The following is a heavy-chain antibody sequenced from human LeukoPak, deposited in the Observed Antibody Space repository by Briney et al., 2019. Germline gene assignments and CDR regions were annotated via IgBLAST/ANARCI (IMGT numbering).Heavy chain of an antibody. CDR3: ARLGSYYYDSSGYGY. J-gene: IGHJ4*02. V-gene: IGHV4-34*01. CDR2: INHSGST. Sequence: SETLSLTCAVYGGSFSGYYWSWIRQPPGKGLEWIGAINHSGSTNYNPSLKSRVTISVDTSKNQFSLKLSSVTAADTAVYYCARLGSYYYDSSGYGYWGQGTLVTVSS. CDR1: GGSFSGYY. D-gene: IGHD3-22*01.